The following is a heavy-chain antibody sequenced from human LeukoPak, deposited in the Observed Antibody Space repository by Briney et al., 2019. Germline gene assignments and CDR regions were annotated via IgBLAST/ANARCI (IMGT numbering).Heavy chain of an antibody. CDR1: GGSISSSNW. Sequence: PSETLSLTCAVSGGSISSSNWWSWVRQPPGKGLEWIGEIYHSGSTNYNPSLKSRVTISVDKSKNQFSLKLSSVTAADTAVYYCGITMVRGVSFYFDYWGQGTLVTVSS. CDR2: IYHSGST. D-gene: IGHD3-10*01. J-gene: IGHJ4*02. CDR3: GITMVRGVSFYFDY. V-gene: IGHV4-4*02.